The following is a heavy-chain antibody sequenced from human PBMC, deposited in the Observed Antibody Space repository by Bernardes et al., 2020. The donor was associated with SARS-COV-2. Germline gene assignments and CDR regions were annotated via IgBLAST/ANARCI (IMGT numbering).Heavy chain of an antibody. CDR1: GRSFRGYY. J-gene: IGHJ4*02. D-gene: IGHD6-13*01. V-gene: IGHV4-34*01. Sequence: SETLSLTCAVYGRSFRGYYWSWIRQPPGKGLEWLGEINHSGSTNYNPSLKSRVTIPVDTSKNQFSLKLSSVTAADTAVYYCARSTPLGYNFDYWGQGTLVTVSS. CDR2: INHSGST. CDR3: ARSTPLGYNFDY.